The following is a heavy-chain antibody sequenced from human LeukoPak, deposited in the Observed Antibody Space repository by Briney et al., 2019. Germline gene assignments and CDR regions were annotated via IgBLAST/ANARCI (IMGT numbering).Heavy chain of an antibody. CDR2: ISGSGGST. J-gene: IGHJ6*03. D-gene: IGHD2-8*01. V-gene: IGHV3-23*01. CDR1: GFTFSNYN. CDR3: AKGASPPSQVVLMVYAMLDYYYYYMDV. Sequence: HSGGSLRLSCVASGFTFSNYNMNWVRQAPGKGLEWVSAISGSGGSTYYADSVKGRFTISRDNSKNTLYLQMNSLRAEDTAVYYCAKGASPPSQVVLMVYAMLDYYYYYMDVWGKGTTVTISS.